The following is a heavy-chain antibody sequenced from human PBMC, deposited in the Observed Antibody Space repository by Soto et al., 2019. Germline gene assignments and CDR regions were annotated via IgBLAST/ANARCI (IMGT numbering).Heavy chain of an antibody. CDR3: AREGARTVGELFSIYGMDV. CDR2: IYYSGST. D-gene: IGHD3-10*01. CDR1: GGSISSYY. Sequence: KTSETLSLTCTVSGGSISSYYWSWIRQPPGKGLEWIGYIYYSGSTNYNPSLKSRVTISVDTSKNQFSLKLSSVTAADTAVYYCAREGARTVGELFSIYGMDVWGQGTTVTVSS. V-gene: IGHV4-59*01. J-gene: IGHJ6*02.